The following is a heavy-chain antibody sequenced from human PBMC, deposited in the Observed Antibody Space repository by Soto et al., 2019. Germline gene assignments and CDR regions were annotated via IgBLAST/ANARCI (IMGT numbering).Heavy chain of an antibody. J-gene: IGHJ5*02. Sequence: PSETLSLTCTVSGGSISHYYWNWIRQPPGKGLEWIGYIYYPGGTYYNPSLDSRVTISVDTSKNQFSLKLKSVTAADTAVYYCARRVQSDPTITHDNWFDPWGPGTLVTVSS. CDR1: GGSISHYY. CDR3: ARRVQSDPTITHDNWFDP. D-gene: IGHD1-20*01. V-gene: IGHV4-59*08. CDR2: IYYPGGT.